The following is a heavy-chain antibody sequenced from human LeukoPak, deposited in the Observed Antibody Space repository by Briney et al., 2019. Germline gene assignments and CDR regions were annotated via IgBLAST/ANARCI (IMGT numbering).Heavy chain of an antibody. CDR3: AKDPNYDFWSGYFNWFDP. CDR1: XTFSXXA. D-gene: IGHD3-3*01. J-gene: IGHJ5*02. Sequence: XTFSXXAMSWVRQAPGKGLEWVSAISGSGGSTYYADSVKGRFTISRDNSKNTLYLQMNSLRAEDTAVYYCAKDPNYDFWSGYFNWFDPWGQGTLVTVSS. CDR2: ISGSGGST. V-gene: IGHV3-23*01.